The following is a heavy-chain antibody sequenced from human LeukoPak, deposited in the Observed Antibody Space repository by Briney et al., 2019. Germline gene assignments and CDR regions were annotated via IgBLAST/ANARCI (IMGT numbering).Heavy chain of an antibody. V-gene: IGHV4-59*01. CDR2: IYYSGSN. Sequence: SETLSLTCTVSGGSISSYYWSWIRQPPGKGLEWIGYIYYSGSNNYNPSLKSRVTISVDTSKNQFSLKLSSVTAADTAVYYCARTRYSYGTGDAFDIWGQGTMVTVSS. CDR1: GGSISSYY. J-gene: IGHJ3*02. D-gene: IGHD5-18*01. CDR3: ARTRYSYGTGDAFDI.